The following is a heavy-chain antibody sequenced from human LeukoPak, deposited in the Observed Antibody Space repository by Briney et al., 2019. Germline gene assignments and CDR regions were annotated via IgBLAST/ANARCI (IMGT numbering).Heavy chain of an antibody. D-gene: IGHD1-1*01. CDR3: ARDGTEDVRRSSQFYVKYNYNGMDV. V-gene: IGHV1-18*01. Sequence: ASVKVSCKASGYTLASYGISWVRQAPGQGLEWIGWISAYNGNTNYAQKFQDRVTLTTDTSATTVCMELTSLRSDDTAIYYCARDGTEDVRRSSQFYVKYNYNGMDVWGQGTMVTVS. J-gene: IGHJ6*02. CDR1: GYTLASYG. CDR2: ISAYNGNT.